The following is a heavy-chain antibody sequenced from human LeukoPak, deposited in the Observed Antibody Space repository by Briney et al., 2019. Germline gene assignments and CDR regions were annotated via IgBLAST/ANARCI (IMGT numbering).Heavy chain of an antibody. CDR2: INHSGST. CDR1: GGSFSGYY. CDR3: ARVAFWSGYYFDY. D-gene: IGHD3-3*01. V-gene: IGHV4-34*01. J-gene: IGHJ4*02. Sequence: SETLSLTCAVYGGSFSGYYWSWIRQPLGKGLEWIGEINHSGSTNYNPSLKSRVTISVDTSKNQFSLKLSSVTAADTAVYYCARVAFWSGYYFDYWGQGTLVTVSS.